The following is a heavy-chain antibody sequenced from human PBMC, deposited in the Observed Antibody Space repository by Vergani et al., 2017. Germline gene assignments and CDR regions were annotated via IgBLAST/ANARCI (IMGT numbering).Heavy chain of an antibody. Sequence: EVQLVESGGGLVQPGRSLRLSCAASGFTFDDYAMHWVRQAPGKGLEWVSGINWNGDSIGYADSVKGRFTISRDNAKNSLYLQMNSLRAEDTALYHCAKTYSSSSYYYYYMDVWGKGTTVTVSS. CDR2: INWNGDSI. J-gene: IGHJ6*03. CDR1: GFTFDDYA. CDR3: AKTYSSSSYYYYYMDV. D-gene: IGHD6-6*01. V-gene: IGHV3-9*01.